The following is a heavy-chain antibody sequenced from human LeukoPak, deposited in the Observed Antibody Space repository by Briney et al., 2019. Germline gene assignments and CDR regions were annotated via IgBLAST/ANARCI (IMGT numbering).Heavy chain of an antibody. J-gene: IGHJ4*02. CDR2: IIPIFGTA. Sequence: GASVKVSCKASGYTFTSYDINWVRQATGQGLEWMGGIIPIFGTANYAQKFQGRVTITADESTSTAYMELSSLRSEDTAVYYCTRSPEGLWFRYYFDYWGQGTLVTVSS. V-gene: IGHV1-69*13. CDR1: GYTFTSYD. D-gene: IGHD3-10*01. CDR3: TRSPEGLWFRYYFDY.